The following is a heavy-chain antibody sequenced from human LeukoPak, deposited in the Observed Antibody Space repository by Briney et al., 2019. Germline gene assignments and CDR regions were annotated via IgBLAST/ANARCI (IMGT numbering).Heavy chain of an antibody. CDR2: INNDGDTT. D-gene: IGHD2-15*01. CDR3: SRGYKDARDGYYFDY. V-gene: IGHV3-74*01. J-gene: IGHJ4*02. CDR1: GFTFSNFW. Sequence: GGSLRLSCAASGFTFSNFWMHCVRQTPGKGLLWVSRINNDGDTTNYADSVKGRFTISRDNAKSTQYLQLSSLRAVRAAKYSVSRGYKDARDGYYFDYWCQGALVTVSS.